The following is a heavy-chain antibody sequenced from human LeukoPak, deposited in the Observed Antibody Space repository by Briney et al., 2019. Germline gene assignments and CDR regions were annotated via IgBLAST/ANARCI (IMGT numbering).Heavy chain of an antibody. J-gene: IGHJ6*03. D-gene: IGHD2-15*01. CDR2: IYYSGST. CDR3: ARISQCSGGSCYDYYYYYMDV. Sequence: PSETLSLTCTTSGGSISSYYWSWIRQPPGKGLEWIGYIYYSGSTNYNPSLKSRVTISVDTSKNQFSLKLSSVTAADTAVYYCARISQCSGGSCYDYYYYYMDVWGKGTTVTVSS. CDR1: GGSISSYY. V-gene: IGHV4-59*01.